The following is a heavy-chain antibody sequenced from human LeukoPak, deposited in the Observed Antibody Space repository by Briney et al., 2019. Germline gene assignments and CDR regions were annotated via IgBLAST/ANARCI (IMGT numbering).Heavy chain of an antibody. CDR3: AKEVEAYCGGDCYPGFDY. Sequence: GGSLRLSCAASGFTFSSYGMHLVRQAPGKGLEWVAVIWYDGSNKYYADSVKGRFTISRDNSKNTLYLQMNSLRAEDTAVYYCAKEVEAYCGGDCYPGFDYWGQGTLVTVSS. J-gene: IGHJ4*02. D-gene: IGHD2-21*02. CDR1: GFTFSSYG. V-gene: IGHV3-33*06. CDR2: IWYDGSNK.